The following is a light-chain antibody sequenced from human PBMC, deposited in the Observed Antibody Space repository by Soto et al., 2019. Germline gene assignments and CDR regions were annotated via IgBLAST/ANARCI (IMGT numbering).Light chain of an antibody. V-gene: IGLV2-23*01. CDR1: SSDVGSYNL. CDR3: CSYAGSSPV. J-gene: IGLJ2*01. Sequence: QSVLTQPASVSGSPGQSITISCTGTSSDVGSYNLVSWYQQHPGKAPKLMINEGSKRPSGVSNRFSGSKSGNTASLTISGLQAEDEADYYCCSYAGSSPVFGGGTKVTVL. CDR2: EGS.